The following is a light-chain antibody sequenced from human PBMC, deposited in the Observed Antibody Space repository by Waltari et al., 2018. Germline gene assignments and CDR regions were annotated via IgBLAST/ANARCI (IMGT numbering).Light chain of an antibody. J-gene: IGLJ2*01. CDR1: SSNIGRNS. V-gene: IGLV1-44*01. Sequence: QSVLTQPPSASRTPGQRLTISCSRPSSNIGRNSVNWYQQLPGMAPKLLIDSSSQRPSGVPDRFSASKSGTSATLAISGPQSEDEADYYCAAWDDSLTLVVFGGGTKLTVL. CDR2: SSS. CDR3: AAWDDSLTLVV.